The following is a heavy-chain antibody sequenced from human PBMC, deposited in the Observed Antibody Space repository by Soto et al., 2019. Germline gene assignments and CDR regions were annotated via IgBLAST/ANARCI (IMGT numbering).Heavy chain of an antibody. J-gene: IGHJ6*02. CDR2: INHSGST. V-gene: IGHV4-34*01. D-gene: IGHD6-19*01. CDR3: ARTYSSGWPIYYYYYGMDV. Sequence: SETLSLTCAVYGGSFSGYYWSWIRQPPGKGLEWIGEINHSGSTNYNPSLKSRVTISVDTSKNQFSLKLSSVTAADTAVYYCARTYSSGWPIYYYYYGMDVWGQGTTVTVSS. CDR1: GGSFSGYY.